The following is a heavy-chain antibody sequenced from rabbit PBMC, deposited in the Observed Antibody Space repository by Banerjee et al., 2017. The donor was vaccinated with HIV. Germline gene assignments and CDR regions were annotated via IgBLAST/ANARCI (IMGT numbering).Heavy chain of an antibody. D-gene: IGHD1-1*01. CDR2: IDAGSGGT. CDR3: ARSDGSTSGDSGFGL. V-gene: IGHV1S45*01. J-gene: IGHJ4*01. Sequence: QEQLVESGGDLVKPGASLTLTCTASGFSFSSSYYVCWVRQAPGKGLEWIGCIDAGSGGTYYASWAKGRFTISKTSSTTVTLQMTSLTAADTATYFCARSDGSTSGDSGFGLWGPGTLVTVS. CDR1: GFSFSSSYY.